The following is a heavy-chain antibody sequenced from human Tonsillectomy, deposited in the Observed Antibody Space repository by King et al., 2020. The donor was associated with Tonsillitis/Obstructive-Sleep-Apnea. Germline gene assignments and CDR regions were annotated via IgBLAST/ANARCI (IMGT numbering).Heavy chain of an antibody. Sequence: VQLVESGGGLVQPGGSLKLSCAASGFTFSGSAMHLVRQASGKGLDWVGRIRSKAKRYPTASAGSVKGRFTISRDDSKNTAYLQMNSLKTEDTAVYYCTRLNCSGGSCYYDAFDIWGQGTMVTVSS. CDR2: IRSKAKRYPT. V-gene: IGHV3-73*02. CDR3: TRLNCSGGSCYYDAFDI. J-gene: IGHJ3*02. CDR1: GFTFSGSA. D-gene: IGHD2-15*01.